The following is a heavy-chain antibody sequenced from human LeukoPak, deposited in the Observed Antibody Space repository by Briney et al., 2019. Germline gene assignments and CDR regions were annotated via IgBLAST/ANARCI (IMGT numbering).Heavy chain of an antibody. J-gene: IGHJ4*02. V-gene: IGHV1-2*02. CDR3: ARGPGSSFVFDY. D-gene: IGHD6-13*01. Sequence: ASVKVSCKASGYTFTGYYMHWARQAPGQGLEWMGWINPNSGGTNYAQKFQGRVTMTRDTSISTAYMELSRLRSDDTAVYYCARGPGSSFVFDYWGQGTLVTVSS. CDR2: INPNSGGT. CDR1: GYTFTGYY.